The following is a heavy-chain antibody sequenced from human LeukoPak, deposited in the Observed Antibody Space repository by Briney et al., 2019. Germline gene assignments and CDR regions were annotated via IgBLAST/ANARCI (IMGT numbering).Heavy chain of an antibody. J-gene: IGHJ3*02. CDR3: ARNLVDIAMVDAFDI. V-gene: IGHV4-31*03. D-gene: IGHD5-18*01. CDR2: IYYSGST. Sequence: SQTLSLTCTVSGGSISSGGYYWSWIRQHPGKGLEWIGYIYYSGSTYYNPSLKSRVTISVDTSKNQFSLKLSSVTAADTAVYYCARNLVDIAMVDAFDIWGQGTMVTVSS. CDR1: GGSISSGGYY.